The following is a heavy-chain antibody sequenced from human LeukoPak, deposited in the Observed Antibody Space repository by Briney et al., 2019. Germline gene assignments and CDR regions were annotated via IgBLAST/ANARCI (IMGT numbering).Heavy chain of an antibody. D-gene: IGHD3-22*01. CDR3: GRDPYYDSLDY. Sequence: GGSLRLSCAASGFTFSSYAMSWVRQAPGKGLEWVSAIGGSGSTTYYADSVKGRFTISRDNSKNTLYLQMNSLRVEDTAVYYCGRDPYYDSLDYWGQGTLVTVSS. V-gene: IGHV3-23*01. CDR1: GFTFSSYA. CDR2: IGGSGSTT. J-gene: IGHJ4*02.